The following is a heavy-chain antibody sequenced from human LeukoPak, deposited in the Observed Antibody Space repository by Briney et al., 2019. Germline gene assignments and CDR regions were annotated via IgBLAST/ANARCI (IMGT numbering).Heavy chain of an antibody. CDR1: GGSFSGYY. CDR3: ARVERLGYEDY. V-gene: IGHV4-34*01. D-gene: IGHD2-15*01. CDR2: TSHSGTT. J-gene: IGHJ4*02. Sequence: SETLSLTCAVYGGSFSGYYWSWIRQPPGKGLEWIGETSHSGTTNYNPSLESRVTISGDTSKNQFSLKLTSVTAADTAVYYCARVERLGYEDYWGQGTLVTVS.